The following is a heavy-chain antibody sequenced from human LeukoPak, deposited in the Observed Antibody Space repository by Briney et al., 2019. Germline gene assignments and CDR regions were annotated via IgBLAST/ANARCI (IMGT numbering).Heavy chain of an antibody. J-gene: IGHJ4*02. CDR2: IYGSGST. CDR1: GGSIRSSYYY. V-gene: IGHV4-39*07. CDR3: AMLLAYCGGDCLGSDY. Sequence: SETLSLTCTVSGGSIRSSYYYWGWIRQPPGKGLEWIGSIYGSGSTNYNPSLKSRVTISVDTSKNQFSLKLSSVTAADTAVYYCAMLLAYCGGDCLGSDYWGQGTLVTVSS. D-gene: IGHD2-21*02.